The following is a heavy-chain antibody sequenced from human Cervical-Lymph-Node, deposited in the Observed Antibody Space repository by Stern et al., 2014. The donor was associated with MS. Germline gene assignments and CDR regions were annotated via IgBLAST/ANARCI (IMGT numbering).Heavy chain of an antibody. Sequence: QVQLVQSGAEVTKPGASLKVSCKASGYTFTAYSMHWVRQAPGQRLEWMGWITAANGNTRYSQKLQGRVTITRDTSASTVYMELSSLRSEDTAVYYCARDRGYSYGYPDYWGQGTLVTVSS. J-gene: IGHJ4*02. CDR2: ITAANGNT. CDR3: ARDRGYSYGYPDY. CDR1: GYTFTAYS. V-gene: IGHV1-3*01. D-gene: IGHD5-18*01.